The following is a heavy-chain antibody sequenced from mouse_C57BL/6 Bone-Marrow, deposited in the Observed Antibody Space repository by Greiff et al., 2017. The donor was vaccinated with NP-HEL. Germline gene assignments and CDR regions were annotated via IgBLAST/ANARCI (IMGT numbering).Heavy chain of an antibody. D-gene: IGHD1-1*01. J-gene: IGHJ2*01. V-gene: IGHV1-50*01. CDR1: GYTFTSYW. Sequence: VQLQQSGAELVKPGASVKLSCKASGYTFTSYWMQWVKQRPGQGLEWIGEIDPSDSYTNYNQKFKGKATLTVDTSSSTAYMQLSSLTSEDSAVYYCASYGYWGQGTTLTVSS. CDR2: IDPSDSYT. CDR3: ASYGY.